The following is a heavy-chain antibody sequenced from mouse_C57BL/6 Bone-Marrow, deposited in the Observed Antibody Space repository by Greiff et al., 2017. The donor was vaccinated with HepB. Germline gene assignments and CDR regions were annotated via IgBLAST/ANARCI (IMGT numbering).Heavy chain of an antibody. Sequence: VQLQQSGPGLVKPSQSLSLTCSVTGYSITSGYYWNWIRQFPGNKLEWMGYISYDGSNNYNPSLKNRISITRDTSKNQFFLKLNSVTTEDTATYYCARDHILYWYFDVWGTGTTVTVSS. CDR1: GYSITSGYY. CDR3: ARDHILYWYFDV. V-gene: IGHV3-6*01. CDR2: ISYDGSN. J-gene: IGHJ1*03.